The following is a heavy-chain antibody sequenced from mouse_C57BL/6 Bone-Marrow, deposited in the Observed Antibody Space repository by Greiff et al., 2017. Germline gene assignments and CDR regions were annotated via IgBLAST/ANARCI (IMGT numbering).Heavy chain of an antibody. CDR3: AIRALYYYGSSLAY. CDR2: INPYNGGT. V-gene: IGHV1-19*01. D-gene: IGHD1-1*01. J-gene: IGHJ3*01. CDR1: GYTFTDYY. Sequence: EVQLQQSGPVLVKPGASVKMSCKASGYTFTDYYMNWVKQSHGKSLEWIGVINPYNGGTSYNQKFKGKATLTVDKSSSTAYMELNSLTSEDSAVYYCAIRALYYYGSSLAYWGQGTLVTVSA.